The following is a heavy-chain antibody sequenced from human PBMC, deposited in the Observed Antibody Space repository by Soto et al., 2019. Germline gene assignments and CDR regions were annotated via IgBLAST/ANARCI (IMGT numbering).Heavy chain of an antibody. CDR2: IIPIFGTA. Sequence: GASVKVSCKASGGTFSSYAISWVRQAPGQGLEWMGGIIPIFGTANYAQKFQGRVTITADESTSTAYMELSSLRSEDTAVYYCARDYRSAGPRFDPWGQGTLVTVSS. CDR3: ARDYRSAGPRFDP. D-gene: IGHD6-19*01. J-gene: IGHJ5*02. CDR1: GGTFSSYA. V-gene: IGHV1-69*13.